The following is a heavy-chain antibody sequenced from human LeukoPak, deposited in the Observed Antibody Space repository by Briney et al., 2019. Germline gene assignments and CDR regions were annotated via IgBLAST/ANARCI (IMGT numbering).Heavy chain of an antibody. CDR1: GFTFSSYA. D-gene: IGHD1-26*01. CDR3: AKDSKIVGATFRSYHYMDV. CDR2: IRGSGDRT. J-gene: IGHJ6*03. Sequence: GGSLRLSCAASGFTFSSYAMSWVRQAPGKGLEWVSAIRGSGDRTHYADSVKGRFTISRDNSKNTLYLQMNSQRAEDTAVYYCAKDSKIVGATFRSYHYMDVWGKGTAVTVSS. V-gene: IGHV3-23*01.